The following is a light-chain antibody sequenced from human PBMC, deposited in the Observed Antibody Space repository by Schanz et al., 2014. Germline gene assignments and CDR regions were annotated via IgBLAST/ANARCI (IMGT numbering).Light chain of an antibody. CDR3: SSYTSSSTPFV. CDR1: SSDVGGYNY. CDR2: DVS. Sequence: SALTQPASVSGSPGQSITISCTGTSSDVGGYNYVSWYQHHPGKAPKLVIYDVSNRPSGVSDRFSGSKSGNTASLTISGLQAEDEADYYCSSYTSSSTPFVFGTGTKLT. V-gene: IGLV2-14*03. J-gene: IGLJ1*01.